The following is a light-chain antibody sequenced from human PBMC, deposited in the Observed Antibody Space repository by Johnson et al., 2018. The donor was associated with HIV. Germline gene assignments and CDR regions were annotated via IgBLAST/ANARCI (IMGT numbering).Light chain of an antibody. CDR3: GTWDSSLSAYV. CDR1: NSNIGNNY. V-gene: IGLV1-51*02. Sequence: QSVLTQPPSVSAAPRQKVTISCSGSNSNIGNNYVSWYQQLPGTAPKLLIYENNKRPSGIPDRFSGSKSGTSATLGITGLQTGDEADYYCGTWDSSLSAYVFGTGTKVTVL. CDR2: ENN. J-gene: IGLJ1*01.